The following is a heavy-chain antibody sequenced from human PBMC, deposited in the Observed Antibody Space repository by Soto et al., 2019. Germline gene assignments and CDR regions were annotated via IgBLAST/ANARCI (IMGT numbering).Heavy chain of an antibody. V-gene: IGHV5-51*01. CDR1: GYSFSSYW. J-gene: IGHJ6*02. Sequence: GESLKISCKASGYSFSSYWIAWVRQMPGKGLEWMGIIYPADSDIRYSESSEGHVTISVDKSISTAYLQWSSLKASDTAIYYCATGPSPKPSFGMDVWGQGTPVTVSS. CDR2: IYPADSDI. CDR3: ATGPSPKPSFGMDV.